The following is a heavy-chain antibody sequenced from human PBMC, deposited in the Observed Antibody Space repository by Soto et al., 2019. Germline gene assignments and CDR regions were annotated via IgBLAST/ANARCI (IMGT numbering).Heavy chain of an antibody. CDR1: GYTFTDYF. J-gene: IGHJ6*02. Sequence: GASVKVSCKASGYTFTDYFMHWVRQAPGQGLEWMGWINPNSGGPKYAQKYQGRVTMTRDTSISTVYMELSRLTSDDTAVYYCATDDAKSSSYYYFALDVWGHGTTVTVS. CDR2: INPNSGGP. D-gene: IGHD6-6*01. V-gene: IGHV1-2*02. CDR3: ATDDAKSSSYYYFALDV.